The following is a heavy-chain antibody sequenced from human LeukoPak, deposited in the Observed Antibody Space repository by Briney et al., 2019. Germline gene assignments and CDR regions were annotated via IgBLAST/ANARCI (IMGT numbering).Heavy chain of an antibody. V-gene: IGHV3-23*01. Sequence: PGGSLRLSCAASGFTFSSYAMSWVRQAPGKGLEWVSAISGSGGSTYYADSVKGRFTISRDNSKNTLYLQMNSLRAEDTAVYYCAKGARYYYGSGGYYLGPRSSTDYWGQGTLVTVSS. CDR3: AKGARYYYGSGGYYLGPRSSTDY. CDR1: GFTFSSYA. J-gene: IGHJ4*02. D-gene: IGHD3-10*01. CDR2: ISGSGGST.